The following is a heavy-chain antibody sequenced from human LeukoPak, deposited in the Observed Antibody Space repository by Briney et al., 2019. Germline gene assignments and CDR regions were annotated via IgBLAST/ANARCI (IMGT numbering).Heavy chain of an antibody. Sequence: GGSHSLSYEPSGSTVSSEDMIGVRQAPGKGLEWVSYISSSGSTKYYADSVKGRFTISRDNAKNSLYLQMNSLRAEDTAVYYCARVSVLYGSCYFRCWGQGALVTVSS. CDR2: ISSSGSTK. CDR1: GSTVSSED. V-gene: IGHV3-48*03. D-gene: IGHD6-19*01. CDR3: ARVSVLYGSCYFRC. J-gene: IGHJ4*01.